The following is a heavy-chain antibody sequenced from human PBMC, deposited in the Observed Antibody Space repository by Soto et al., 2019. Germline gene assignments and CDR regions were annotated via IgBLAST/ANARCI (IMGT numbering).Heavy chain of an antibody. J-gene: IGHJ4*02. Sequence: ASLKVSCKASGYTFTSYYMHWVRQAPGRGLEWMGIINPSGSTSYAQKFQGRVTMTRDTSTSTVYMELSSLRSEDTAVYYCASVYCSGGSCYSIDYWGQGTLVTVSS. CDR3: ASVYCSGGSCYSIDY. CDR2: INPSGST. V-gene: IGHV1-46*03. CDR1: GYTFTSYY. D-gene: IGHD2-15*01.